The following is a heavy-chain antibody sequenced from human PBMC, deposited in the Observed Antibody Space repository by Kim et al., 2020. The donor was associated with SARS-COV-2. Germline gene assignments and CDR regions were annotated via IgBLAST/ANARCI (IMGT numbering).Heavy chain of an antibody. V-gene: IGHV3-66*01. J-gene: IGHJ4*02. CDR2: SK. Sequence: SKYYADTGKGELTTSRDDSKNTVYLQMNSLRAEDTAVYFCAREPSTYFDYWGQGTLVTVSS. CDR3: AREPSTYFDY.